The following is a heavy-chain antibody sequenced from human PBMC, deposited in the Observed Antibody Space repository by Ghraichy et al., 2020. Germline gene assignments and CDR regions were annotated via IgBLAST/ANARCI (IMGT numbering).Heavy chain of an antibody. Sequence: RGSLRLSCAASGFIFSDSYMSWIRQAPGKGLEWIAYIRNSGATIYYRDSVKGRFTISRDNTKDLLYLHMNSLRADDTAVYYCVRGYYYDTSGPKYYFDSWGQGTLVTVSS. V-gene: IGHV3-11*01. CDR2: IRNSGATI. CDR3: VRGYYYDTSGPKYYFDS. J-gene: IGHJ4*02. CDR1: GFIFSDSY. D-gene: IGHD3-22*01.